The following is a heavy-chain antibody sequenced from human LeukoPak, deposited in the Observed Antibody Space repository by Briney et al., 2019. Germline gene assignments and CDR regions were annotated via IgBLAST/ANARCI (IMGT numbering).Heavy chain of an antibody. Sequence: GGSLRLSCAASGFTFSSYAMSWVRQAPGKGLEWVSAISGSGGSTYYADSVKGRFTISRDSAKNTLHLQMNSLRAEDTAVYYCARGGWYYYYGMDVWGKGTTVTVSS. CDR2: ISGSGGST. J-gene: IGHJ6*04. CDR1: GFTFSSYA. D-gene: IGHD3-10*01. CDR3: ARGGWYYYYGMDV. V-gene: IGHV3-23*01.